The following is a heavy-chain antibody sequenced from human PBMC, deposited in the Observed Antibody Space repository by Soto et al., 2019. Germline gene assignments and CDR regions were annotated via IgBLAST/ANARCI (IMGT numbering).Heavy chain of an antibody. CDR2: MNPNSGNT. V-gene: IGHV1-8*01. CDR3: AREVREQLVYYYFDY. J-gene: IGHJ4*02. D-gene: IGHD6-13*01. Sequence: GASVKVSCKASGYTFTSYDINWVRQATGQGLEWMGRMNPNSGNTGYAQKFQGRVTMTRDTSISTVYMELSSLRSEDTAVYYCAREVREQLVYYYFDYWGQGTLVTVSS. CDR1: GYTFTSYD.